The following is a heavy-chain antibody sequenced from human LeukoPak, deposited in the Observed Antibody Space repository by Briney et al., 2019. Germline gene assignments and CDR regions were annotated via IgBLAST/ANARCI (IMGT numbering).Heavy chain of an antibody. CDR3: ARAGVGYGDHNWFDP. D-gene: IGHD4-17*01. J-gene: IGHJ5*02. Sequence: ASVKVSCKASGYPLTMYTINWVRQAPGQGLEWMGIINPSGGSTSYAQKFQGRVTMTRDTSTSTVYMELSSLRSEDTAVYYCARAGVGYGDHNWFDPWGQGTLVTVSS. V-gene: IGHV1-46*01. CDR2: INPSGGST. CDR1: GYPLTMYT.